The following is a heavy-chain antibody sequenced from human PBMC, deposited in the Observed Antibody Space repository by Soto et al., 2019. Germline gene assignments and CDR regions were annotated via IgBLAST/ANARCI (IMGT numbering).Heavy chain of an antibody. CDR3: TRAGAPLFDY. CDR2: IKKDGSEK. Sequence: EVQLVESGGGLVQPGGSLRLSCAVSGFTFSGFWMSWVRQAPGKGLEWVANIKKDGSEKYYVDSVKGRFTISRDNAKNSMYLRMNSLRAEDTAVYYCTRAGAPLFDYWGQGTLVTVSS. J-gene: IGHJ4*02. V-gene: IGHV3-7*03. CDR1: GFTFSGFW. D-gene: IGHD3-10*01.